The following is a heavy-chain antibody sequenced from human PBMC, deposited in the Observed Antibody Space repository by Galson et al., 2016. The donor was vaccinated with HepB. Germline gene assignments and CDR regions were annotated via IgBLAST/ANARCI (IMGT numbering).Heavy chain of an antibody. CDR3: AKEAGTVHPSNWFDP. J-gene: IGHJ5*02. V-gene: IGHV3-7*03. D-gene: IGHD4-11*01. Sequence: SLRLSCAASGFTLSTYWMSWVRQAPGKGLEWVANINQDGSPKSYADSVKGRFTIFRDNSKDTLYLQMNSLRAEDTAVYYCAKEAGTVHPSNWFDPWGQGTLVTVSS. CDR2: INQDGSPK. CDR1: GFTLSTYW.